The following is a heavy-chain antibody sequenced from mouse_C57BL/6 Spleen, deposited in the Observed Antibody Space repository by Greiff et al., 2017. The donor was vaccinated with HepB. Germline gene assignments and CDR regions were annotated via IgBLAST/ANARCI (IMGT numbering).Heavy chain of an antibody. CDR1: GYIFTSYW. CDR3: ARVYDGYSDY. Sequence: QVQLQQPGAELVKPGASVKLSCKASGYIFTSYWMHWVKQRPGQGLEWIGMIHPNSGSTNYNEKFKSKATLTVDKSSSTAYMQLSSLTSEDSAVYYCARVYDGYSDYWGQGTTLTVSS. D-gene: IGHD2-3*01. V-gene: IGHV1-64*01. J-gene: IGHJ2*01. CDR2: IHPNSGST.